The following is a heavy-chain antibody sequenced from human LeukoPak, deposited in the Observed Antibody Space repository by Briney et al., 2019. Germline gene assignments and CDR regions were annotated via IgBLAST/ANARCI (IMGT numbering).Heavy chain of an antibody. J-gene: IGHJ4*02. D-gene: IGHD2-21*01. CDR3: QRIPDY. CDR1: GFTFSSYA. V-gene: IGHV3-7*03. Sequence: GGSLRLSCATSGFTFSSYAMSWVRQAPGKGLEWVANMKEDGSEKNYVDSVKGRFTISRDNAKNSLYLQINSLRAEDTAMYYCQRIPDYWGQGTLVTVSS. CDR2: MKEDGSEK.